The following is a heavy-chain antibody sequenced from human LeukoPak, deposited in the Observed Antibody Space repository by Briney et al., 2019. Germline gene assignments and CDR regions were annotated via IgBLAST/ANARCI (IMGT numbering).Heavy chain of an antibody. Sequence: PGGSLRLSCAASGFSLSSYGMNWVRQAPGKGLEWVGGIKFDGIQEFYADSVKGRFTVSKDTSKNTLHLQMDSLRAEDTAVYYCASGSSGHYYDSSGYEYWGQGTLVTVSS. D-gene: IGHD3-22*01. CDR1: GFSLSSYG. CDR3: ASGSSGHYYDSSGYEY. J-gene: IGHJ4*02. V-gene: IGHV3-33*05. CDR2: IKFDGIQE.